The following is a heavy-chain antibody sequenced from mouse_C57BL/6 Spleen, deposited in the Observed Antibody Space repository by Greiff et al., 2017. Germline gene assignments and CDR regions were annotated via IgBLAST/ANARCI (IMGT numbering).Heavy chain of an antibody. D-gene: IGHD1-1*01. Sequence: QVQLQQPGAELVRPGSSVKLSCKASGYTFTSYWMDWVKQRPGQGLEWIGNIYPSDSETHYNQKFKDKATLTVDKSSSTAYMQLSSLTSEDSAVYYCARGITTVVATPFAYWGQGTLVTVSA. V-gene: IGHV1-61*01. CDR3: ARGITTVVATPFAY. CDR1: GYTFTSYW. J-gene: IGHJ3*01. CDR2: IYPSDSET.